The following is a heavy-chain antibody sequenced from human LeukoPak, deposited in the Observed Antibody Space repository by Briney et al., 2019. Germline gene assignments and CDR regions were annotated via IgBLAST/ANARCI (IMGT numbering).Heavy chain of an antibody. V-gene: IGHV1-8*01. D-gene: IGHD3-22*01. CDR2: MNPNSGNT. Sequence: RWASVKVSCKASGYTFTSYDINWVRQATGQGLEWMGWMNPNSGNTGYAQKFQGRVTMTRNTSISTAYMELSSLRSEDTAVYYCAIHVPPQYYYDSSGYYNAFDIWGQGTMVTVSS. J-gene: IGHJ3*02. CDR1: GYTFTSYD. CDR3: AIHVPPQYYYDSSGYYNAFDI.